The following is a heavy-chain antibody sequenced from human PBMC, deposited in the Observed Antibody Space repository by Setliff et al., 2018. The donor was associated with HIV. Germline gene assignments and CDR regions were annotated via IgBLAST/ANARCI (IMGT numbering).Heavy chain of an antibody. J-gene: IGHJ4*02. CDR2: IYPDDSDA. V-gene: IGHV5-51*01. CDR3: ARLLRGYSSSYTALGDY. CDR1: GYTFTDYW. D-gene: IGHD6-13*01. Sequence: GESLKISCKGSGYTFTDYWIGWVRQKPGKGLEWMGIIYPDDSDARYSPSFKGHVNISADKSISTAYLQWSSLKASDTAMYYCARLLRGYSSSYTALGDYWGQGTLVTVSS.